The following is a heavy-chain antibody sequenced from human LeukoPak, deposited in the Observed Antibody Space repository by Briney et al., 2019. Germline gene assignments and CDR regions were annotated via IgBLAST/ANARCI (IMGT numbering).Heavy chain of an antibody. Sequence: PSETLSLTCIVSGGSISSSSYYWGWIRQPPGKGLEWIGSIYHSGSTYYNPSLKSRVTISVDTSKNQFSLKLSSVTAADTAVYYCARVHSPYSSSFYDYWGQGTLVTVSS. J-gene: IGHJ4*02. V-gene: IGHV4-39*07. CDR2: IYHSGST. D-gene: IGHD6-6*01. CDR3: ARVHSPYSSSFYDY. CDR1: GGSISSSSYY.